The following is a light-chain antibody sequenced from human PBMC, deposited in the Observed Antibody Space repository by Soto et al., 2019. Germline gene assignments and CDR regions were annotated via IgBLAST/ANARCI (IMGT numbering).Light chain of an antibody. CDR3: QTWVTGIQV. V-gene: IGLV4-69*01. CDR1: SGHSSYA. Sequence: QLVLTQSPSASASLGASVKLTCTLSSGHSSYAIAWHQQRPEKGPRYLMKLNSDGSHSKGDGIPDRFSGSSSGAERYLTIPSHRSEDEAEYYCQTWVTGIQVFGGGTKLTVL. CDR2: LNSDGSH. J-gene: IGLJ2*01.